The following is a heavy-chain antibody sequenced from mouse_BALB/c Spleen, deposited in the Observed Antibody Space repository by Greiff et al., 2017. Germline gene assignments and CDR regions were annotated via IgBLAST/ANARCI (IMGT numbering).Heavy chain of an antibody. CDR3: ARHKSSQYYFDY. V-gene: IGHV5-12-2*01. J-gene: IGHJ2*01. CDR2: ISNGGGST. Sequence: EVKLMESGGGLVQPGGSLKLSCAASGFTFSSYTMSWVRQTPEKRLELVAYISNGGGSTYYPDTVKGRFTISRDNAKNTLYLQMSSLKSEDTAMYYCARHKSSQYYFDYWGQGTTLTVSS. CDR1: GFTFSSYT. D-gene: IGHD1-1*01.